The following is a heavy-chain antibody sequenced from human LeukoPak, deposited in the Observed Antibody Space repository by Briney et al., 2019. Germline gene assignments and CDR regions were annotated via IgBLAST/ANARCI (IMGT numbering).Heavy chain of an antibody. J-gene: IGHJ4*02. V-gene: IGHV3-23*01. CDR2: VSGSGGGT. CDR1: GFTFTSYA. CDR3: ARGGDYYGATFDF. Sequence: GGSLRLSCAASGFTFTSYAMTWVRQAPGKGLEWVSSVSGSGGGTYYADSVKGRFTISRDNSKNTLYLQMNSLRAEDTAVYFCARGGDYYGATFDFWGQGTLVTVSS. D-gene: IGHD3-10*01.